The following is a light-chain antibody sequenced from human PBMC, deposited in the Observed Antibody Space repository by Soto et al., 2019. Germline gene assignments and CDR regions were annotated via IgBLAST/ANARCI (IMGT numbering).Light chain of an antibody. CDR2: KAS. Sequence: DFLMTQSPSTLSASVGDRVTITCRASQSISHRLAWYQQKPGNAPNLLIYKASSLQSGVPSRFSGSGSGTEFTLTIISLQPDDFAMYYCQQYNSYRWTFGQGTKVEIK. CDR3: QQYNSYRWT. CDR1: QSISHR. V-gene: IGKV1-5*03. J-gene: IGKJ1*01.